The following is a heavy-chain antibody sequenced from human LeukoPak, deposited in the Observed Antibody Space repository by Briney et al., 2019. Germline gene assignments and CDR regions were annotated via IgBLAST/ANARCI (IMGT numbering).Heavy chain of an antibody. CDR3: ARTLPLYGMDV. CDR2: ISGSGGNT. J-gene: IGHJ6*02. Sequence: PGGSLRLSCAASGFTFSSYAMNWVRQAPGKGLEWVSAISGSGGNTYYADSVKGRFTISRDNSKNTLYLQIDSLRAEDTAVYYCARTLPLYGMDVWGQGTTVTVSS. V-gene: IGHV3-23*01. CDR1: GFTFSSYA. D-gene: IGHD1/OR15-1a*01.